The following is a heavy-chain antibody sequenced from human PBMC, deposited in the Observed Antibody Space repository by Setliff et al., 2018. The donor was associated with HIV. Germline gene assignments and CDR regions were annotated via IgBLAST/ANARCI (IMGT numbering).Heavy chain of an antibody. V-gene: IGHV3-23*01. Sequence: PGGSLRLSCAASGLTFSTYAMGWVRQAPGKGLEWVSTVGAVGGPTNYAESEKGRFTISKDNSKNALYLQMSSLRDEDTAVYYCAKVFVFGIDAFDIWGQGIMVTVSS. CDR3: AKVFVFGIDAFDI. D-gene: IGHD3-10*02. CDR2: VGAVGGPT. CDR1: GLTFSTYA. J-gene: IGHJ3*02.